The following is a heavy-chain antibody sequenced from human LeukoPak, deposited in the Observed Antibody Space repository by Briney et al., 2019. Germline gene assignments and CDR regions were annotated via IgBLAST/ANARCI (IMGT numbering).Heavy chain of an antibody. Sequence: PGGSLRLSCAASGFTFSSYAMHWVRQAPGKGLEYVSAISSNGGSTYYANSVKGRFTISRDNSKNMLYLQMGSLRAEDMAVYYCARGTWEGYFQHWGQGTLVTVSS. J-gene: IGHJ1*01. CDR1: GFTFSSYA. CDR2: ISSNGGST. CDR3: ARGTWEGYFQH. V-gene: IGHV3-64*01. D-gene: IGHD1-26*01.